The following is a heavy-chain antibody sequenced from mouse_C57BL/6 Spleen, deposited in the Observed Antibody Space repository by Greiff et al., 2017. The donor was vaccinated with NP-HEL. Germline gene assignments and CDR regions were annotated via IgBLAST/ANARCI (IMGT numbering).Heavy chain of an antibody. CDR3: ARYYDGYCYAMDY. Sequence: QVQLQQSGAELARPGASVKLSCKASGYTFTSYGISWVKQRTGQGLEWIGEIYPRSGNTYYNEKFKGKATLTADKSSSTAYMEHRSLTSADSAVYFCARYYDGYCYAMDYWGQGTSVTVSS. J-gene: IGHJ4*01. CDR1: GYTFTSYG. CDR2: IYPRSGNT. V-gene: IGHV1-81*01. D-gene: IGHD2-3*01.